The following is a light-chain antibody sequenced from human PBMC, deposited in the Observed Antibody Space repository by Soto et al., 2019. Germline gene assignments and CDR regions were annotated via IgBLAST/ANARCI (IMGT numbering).Light chain of an antibody. V-gene: IGKV1-5*03. J-gene: IGKJ1*01. CDR2: KAS. CDR3: QQYNNYLS. Sequence: DIQMTQSPSTLSASVGDRVTITCRASQRISSWLAWYQQKPGKAPKLLIYKASSLESGVPSRFSGSGSGTEFTLTISSLQPDDFATYYCQQYNNYLSFGQGTKVEIK. CDR1: QRISSW.